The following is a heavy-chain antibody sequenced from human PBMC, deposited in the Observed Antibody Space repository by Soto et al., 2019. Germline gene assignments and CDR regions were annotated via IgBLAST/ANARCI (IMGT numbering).Heavy chain of an antibody. D-gene: IGHD6-6*01. CDR3: ARDKPQQIVGYNYYYGLDV. Sequence: QGQLVQSGGEVKKPGASVKVSCKASGYTFTSNGISWVRQAPGQGLEWMGWISGYNGDTDYAQKFQGRVTMTTDTSTSTAYMEVRSLRPDDTPVYYCARDKPQQIVGYNYYYGLDVWGQGTTVTVSS. CDR2: ISGYNGDT. CDR1: GYTFTSNG. V-gene: IGHV1-18*04. J-gene: IGHJ6*02.